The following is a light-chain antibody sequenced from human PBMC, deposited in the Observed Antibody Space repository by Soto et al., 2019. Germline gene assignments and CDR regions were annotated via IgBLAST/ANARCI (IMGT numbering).Light chain of an antibody. CDR3: CSYAGSSTPV. CDR2: EGS. Sequence: QSALTQPASVSGSPGQSITNSCTGTSSDVGSYNLVSWYQQHPGKAPKLMIYEGSKRPSGVSNRFSGSKSGNTASLTISGLQAEDEADYYCCSYAGSSTPVFGGGTKLTVL. CDR1: SSDVGSYNL. J-gene: IGLJ3*02. V-gene: IGLV2-23*01.